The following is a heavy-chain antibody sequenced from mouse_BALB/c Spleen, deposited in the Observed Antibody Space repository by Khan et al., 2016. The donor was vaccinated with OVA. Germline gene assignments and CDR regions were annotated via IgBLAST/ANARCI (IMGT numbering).Heavy chain of an antibody. J-gene: IGHJ3*01. D-gene: IGHD1-1*01. CDR2: ISSCGSYT. CDR3: TRLAYYYNDEGFAY. V-gene: IGHV5-6*01. CDR1: GFTFSTYG. Sequence: EVELVESGGDLVKPGGSLKLSCAASGFTFSTYGMSWVRQTPDKRLEWVAAISSCGSYTYYPDSVTGRFTISRDNAKNTLYLQMSSLKSEDTAMYYCTRLAYYYNDEGFAYWGQGTLVTVSA.